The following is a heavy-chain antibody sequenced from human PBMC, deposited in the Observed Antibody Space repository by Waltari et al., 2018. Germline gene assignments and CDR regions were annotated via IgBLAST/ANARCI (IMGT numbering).Heavy chain of an antibody. CDR2: ISGPSGGT. Sequence: EVQLLESGGGLVQPGGSMRLSCAASGFTFPTHVMIWVRQAPGKGLGWVSSISGPSGGTYYADSVKGRFTISRDTSRSTLYLQMNSLTAEDTAIYYCAVDQENDPSCEVYWCQGTVVTVSS. V-gene: IGHV3-23*01. CDR1: GFTFPTHV. CDR3: AVDQENDPSCEVY. J-gene: IGHJ4*02.